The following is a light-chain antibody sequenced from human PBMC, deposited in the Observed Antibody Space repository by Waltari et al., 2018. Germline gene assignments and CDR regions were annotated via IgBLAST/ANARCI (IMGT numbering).Light chain of an antibody. CDR3: QQYYNTPLT. V-gene: IGKV4-1*01. CDR2: WAS. Sequence: DIVMTQSPESLAVSLGERATINCKSSESVLYSRNNKDHLAWYQQKPGQRPKLLIYWASTRESGCPDRFSGSGSETEFTLTINSLQAEDVAVYYCQQYYNTPLTFGGGTKVEIK. J-gene: IGKJ4*01. CDR1: ESVLYSRNNKDH.